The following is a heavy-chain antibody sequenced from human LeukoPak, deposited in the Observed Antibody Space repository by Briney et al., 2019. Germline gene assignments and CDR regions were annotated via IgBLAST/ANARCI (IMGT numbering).Heavy chain of an antibody. Sequence: ASVKVSCKASGYTFTSYYMHWVRQAPGQGLEWMGIINPSGGSTSYAQKFQGRVTMTRDTSTSTVYMELSSLRSEDTAVCYCARDPIAAAGKGWFDPWGQGTLVTVSS. V-gene: IGHV1-46*01. CDR3: ARDPIAAAGKGWFDP. D-gene: IGHD6-13*01. CDR1: GYTFTSYY. J-gene: IGHJ5*02. CDR2: INPSGGST.